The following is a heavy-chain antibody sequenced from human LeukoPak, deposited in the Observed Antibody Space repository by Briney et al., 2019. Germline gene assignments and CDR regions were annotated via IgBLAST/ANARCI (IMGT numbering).Heavy chain of an antibody. D-gene: IGHD3-10*01. Sequence: SVKVSCKASGGTFSSYAISWVRQAPGQGLEWMGRIIPILGIANYAQKFQGRVTITADKSTSTAYMELSSLRSEDTAVYYCARDVGYGSGTFWFDPWGQGTLVTVSS. CDR2: IIPILGIA. CDR1: GGTFSSYA. V-gene: IGHV1-69*04. CDR3: ARDVGYGSGTFWFDP. J-gene: IGHJ5*02.